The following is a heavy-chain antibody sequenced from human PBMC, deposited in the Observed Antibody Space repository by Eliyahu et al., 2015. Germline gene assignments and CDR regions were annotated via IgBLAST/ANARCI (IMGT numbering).Heavy chain of an antibody. D-gene: IGHD6-13*01. CDR3: ARVSSWRDRVFDAFDI. J-gene: IGHJ3*02. CDR2: IKQDGSEK. Sequence: EVQLVESGGGLVQPGGSLRLSCAASGFTFSXXWMSWVRQAPGKGLEWVANIKQDGSEKYYVDSVKGRFTISRDNAKNSLYLQMNSLRAEDTAVYYCARVSSWRDRVFDAFDIWGQGTMVTVSS. CDR1: GFTFSXXW. V-gene: IGHV3-7*01.